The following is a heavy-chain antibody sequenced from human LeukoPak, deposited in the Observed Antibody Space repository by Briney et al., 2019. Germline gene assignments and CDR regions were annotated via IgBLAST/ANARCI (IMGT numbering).Heavy chain of an antibody. J-gene: IGHJ3*02. Sequence: PGGSLRLSCAASGFAVSSNHMNWVRQAPGKGLEWVAVISYDGSNKYYADSVKGRFTISRDNSKNTLYLQMNSLRAEDTAVYYCARDRRRITMIVVVPVGDIWGQGTMVTVSS. V-gene: IGHV3-30-3*01. D-gene: IGHD3-22*01. CDR3: ARDRRRITMIVVVPVGDI. CDR1: GFAVSSNH. CDR2: ISYDGSNK.